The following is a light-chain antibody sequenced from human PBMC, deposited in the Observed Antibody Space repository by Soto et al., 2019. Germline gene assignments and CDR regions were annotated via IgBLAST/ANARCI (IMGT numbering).Light chain of an antibody. CDR2: DAS. CDR3: QQRRNWPPGT. Sequence: EIVLTQSPATLSLSPGERATLSCRASESVSSHLAWYQQKPGQAPRLLIYDASHRATGIPARFSGSGSGTDFTLTISSLEPEDFAVYYCQQRRNWPPGTFGQGTKLEIK. J-gene: IGKJ2*01. V-gene: IGKV3-11*01. CDR1: ESVSSH.